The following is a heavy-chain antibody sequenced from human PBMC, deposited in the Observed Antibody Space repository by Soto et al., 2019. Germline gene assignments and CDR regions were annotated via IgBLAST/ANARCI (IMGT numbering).Heavy chain of an antibody. V-gene: IGHV3-21*01. CDR3: ARVGYGGNSDYYGMDV. J-gene: IGHJ6*02. CDR1: GFTFSSYS. Sequence: EVQLVESGGGLVKPGGSLRLSCAASGFTFSSYSMNWVRQAPGKGLEWVSSISSSSSYIYYADSVKGRFTISRDNAKNSLYLQMNRLRAEDTAVYYCARVGYGGNSDYYGMDVWGQGTTVTVSS. D-gene: IGHD4-17*01. CDR2: ISSSSSYI.